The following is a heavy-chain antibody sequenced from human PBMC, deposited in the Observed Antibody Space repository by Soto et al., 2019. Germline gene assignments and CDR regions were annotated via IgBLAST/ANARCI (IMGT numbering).Heavy chain of an antibody. CDR1: GFTFSSYW. V-gene: IGHV3-74*01. Sequence: GGSLRLSCAASGFTFSSYWMHWVRKAPWKGLVWVSRINSDGSSTSYADSVKGRFTISRDNAKHTLYLQMNSLRAEDTAVYYCARPGYSSHFDYWGQGTLVTVSS. D-gene: IGHD6-19*01. J-gene: IGHJ4*02. CDR3: ARPGYSSHFDY. CDR2: INSDGSST.